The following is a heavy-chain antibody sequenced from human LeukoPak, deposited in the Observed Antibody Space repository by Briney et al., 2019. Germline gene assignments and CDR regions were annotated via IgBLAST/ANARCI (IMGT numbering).Heavy chain of an antibody. J-gene: IGHJ3*02. CDR1: GGSISSYY. CDR3: ARVRGAFDI. Sequence: KPSETLSLTCTVSGGSISSYYWSWIRQPPGKGLEWIGYIYYSGSTNYNPSLKSRVTISVDTSKDQFSLKLSSVTAADTAVYYCARVRGAFDIWGQGTMVTVSS. V-gene: IGHV4-59*01. CDR2: IYYSGST.